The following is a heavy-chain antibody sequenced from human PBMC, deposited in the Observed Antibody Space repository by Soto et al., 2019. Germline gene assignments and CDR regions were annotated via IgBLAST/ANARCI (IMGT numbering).Heavy chain of an antibody. Sequence: QVQLQESGPGLVKPSETLSLTCTVSGASVSSGSYYWSWVRQPPGRVLEWIGYIYDTGTTNYNPSLKSRVTMSVDTSKNQFSLKLNSLTAADTAVYYCARVEDYGDYFDYWGQGTLVTVSS. CDR3: ARVEDYGDYFDY. D-gene: IGHD4-17*01. J-gene: IGHJ4*02. V-gene: IGHV4-61*01. CDR2: IYDTGTT. CDR1: GASVSSGSYY.